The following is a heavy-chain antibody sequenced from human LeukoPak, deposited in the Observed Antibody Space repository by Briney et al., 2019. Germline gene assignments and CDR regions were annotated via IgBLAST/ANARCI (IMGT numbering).Heavy chain of an antibody. Sequence: GGSLRLSCAASGFTFSSYSMNWVRQAPGKGLEWVSYISSSSSTIYYADSVKGRFTISRDNAKNSLYLQMNSLRAEDTAVYYCASSFLYSSSFGTPDYWGQGTLVTVSS. D-gene: IGHD6-6*01. J-gene: IGHJ4*02. CDR2: ISSSSSTI. CDR3: ASSFLYSSSFGTPDY. V-gene: IGHV3-48*01. CDR1: GFTFSSYS.